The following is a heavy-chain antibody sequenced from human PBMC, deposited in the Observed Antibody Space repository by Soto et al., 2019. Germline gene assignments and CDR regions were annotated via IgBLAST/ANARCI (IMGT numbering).Heavy chain of an antibody. CDR1: GYTFTRYT. CDR3: ARGIATGQLAT. Sequence: SVKVSCKASGYTFTRYTMNWVRQAPGQRLEWMGWINPDNGNTKSSQKFQDRVIITRDTSASTAYMDLSSLRSEDTAVYYCARGIATGQLATWGQGTLVTVYS. V-gene: IGHV1-3*01. J-gene: IGHJ5*02. D-gene: IGHD6-6*01. CDR2: INPDNGNT.